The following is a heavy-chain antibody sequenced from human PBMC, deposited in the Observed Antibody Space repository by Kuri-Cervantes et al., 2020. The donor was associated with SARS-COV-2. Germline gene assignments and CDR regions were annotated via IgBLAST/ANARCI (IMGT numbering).Heavy chain of an antibody. CDR3: ARPYCTTTTCYDGTFDS. Sequence: SVKVSCKASGGTFSSYAVTWVRQSPGQGLEWMGRTIPLFGTTIYAQKFRGRVTLTADKSTNTAYMELSSLRSEDTAIYYCARPYCTTTTCYDGTFDSWGQGNRVTVAS. CDR2: TIPLFGTT. V-gene: IGHV1-69*06. J-gene: IGHJ4*02. D-gene: IGHD2-2*01. CDR1: GGTFSSYA.